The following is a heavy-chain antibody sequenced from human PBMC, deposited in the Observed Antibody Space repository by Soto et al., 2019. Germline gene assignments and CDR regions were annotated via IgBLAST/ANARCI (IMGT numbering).Heavy chain of an antibody. D-gene: IGHD3-10*01. J-gene: IGHJ6*02. CDR2: IDPSDSYT. CDR3: ARQDYGSGSQPYYYYGMDV. Sequence: GESLKISCKGSGYSFTSYWISWVRQMPGKGLEWMGRIDPSDSYTNYSPSFQGHVTISADKPISTAYLQWSSLKASDTAMYYCARQDYGSGSQPYYYYGMDVWGQGTTVTVSS. V-gene: IGHV5-10-1*01. CDR1: GYSFTSYW.